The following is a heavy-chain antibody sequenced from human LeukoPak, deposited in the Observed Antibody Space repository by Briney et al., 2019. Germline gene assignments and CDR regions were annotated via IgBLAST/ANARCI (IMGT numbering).Heavy chain of an antibody. CDR3: AKYSSGYPYPDY. V-gene: IGHV5-51*04. J-gene: IGHJ4*02. CDR2: IYPTDSDT. CDR1: GYSFTNYW. D-gene: IGHD3-22*01. Sequence: KSGGSLRLSCKGSGYSFTNYWIAWVRQMPGKGLEWMGIIYPTDSDTTYTPSFQGQVTISADKPISTAYLQWNTLQASDTAMYYCAKYSSGYPYPDYWGQGTLVTVSS.